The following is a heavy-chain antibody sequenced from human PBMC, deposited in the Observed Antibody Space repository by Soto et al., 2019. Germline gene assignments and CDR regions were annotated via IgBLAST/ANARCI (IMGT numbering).Heavy chain of an antibody. Sequence: GGSLRLSCSASGFMFITYAMHWVRQAPGKGLERVSGVSSNGGSTYYADSVKARFTISRDNSKNTLSLQMRSLRIEDTAVYYCVKDISRYYSGRAFEYSVPAASASDP. V-gene: IGHV3-64D*06. D-gene: IGHD3-10*01. J-gene: IGHJ5*02. CDR1: GFMFITYA. CDR3: VKDISRYYSGRAFEYSVPAASASDP. CDR2: VSSNGGST.